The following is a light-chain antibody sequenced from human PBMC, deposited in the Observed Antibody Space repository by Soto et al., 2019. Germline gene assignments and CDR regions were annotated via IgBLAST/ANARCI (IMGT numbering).Light chain of an antibody. Sequence: EIVMTQSPGTLSVSPGERVTLSCRASESVSNNVAWYQQKPGQAPRLLIYHAITRATGIPARFSGSGSGTELTLTISSLQSEDFAIYYCQQYNNWPLTFGGGTKVEI. V-gene: IGKV3-15*01. CDR3: QQYNNWPLT. CDR2: HAI. CDR1: ESVSNN. J-gene: IGKJ4*01.